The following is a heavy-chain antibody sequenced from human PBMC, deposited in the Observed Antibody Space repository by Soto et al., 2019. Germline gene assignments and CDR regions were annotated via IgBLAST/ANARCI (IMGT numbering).Heavy chain of an antibody. Sequence: GGSLRLSCAASGFTFSSYAMSWVRQAPGKGLEWVSAISGSGGSTYYADSVKGRFTISRDNSKNTLYLQMNSLRAEDTAVYYCAKAIISKAWTPDYYYYYMDVRGKGTTVTVSS. CDR2: ISGSGGST. J-gene: IGHJ6*03. CDR1: GFTFSSYA. CDR3: AKAIISKAWTPDYYYYYMDV. V-gene: IGHV3-23*01.